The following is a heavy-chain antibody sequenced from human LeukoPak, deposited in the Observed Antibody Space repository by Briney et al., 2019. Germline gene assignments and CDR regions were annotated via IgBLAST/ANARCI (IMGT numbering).Heavy chain of an antibody. D-gene: IGHD3-10*01. J-gene: IGHJ6*04. CDR3: AHRGYGSGEVYGMDV. CDR1: GFSLGTSGVG. CDR2: IYWDEDK. Sequence: SGPTLVKPTQTLTLTCTFSGFSLGTSGVGVGCIRQPPGKALEWRALIYWDEDKRYSPPLKSRPTITKDTSKNQVVLTMTNMDPVDTATYYCAHRGYGSGEVYGMDVWGKGTTVTVSS. V-gene: IGHV2-5*02.